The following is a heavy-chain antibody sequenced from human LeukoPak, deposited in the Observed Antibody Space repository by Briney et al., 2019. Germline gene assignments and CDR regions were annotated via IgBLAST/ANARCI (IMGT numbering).Heavy chain of an antibody. V-gene: IGHV4-38-2*01. Sequence: SETLSLTCAVSGYSISSGYYWGWIRQPPGKGLGWIGSIYHSGSTYYNPSLKSRVTISVDTSKNQFSLKQSSVTAADTAVYYCARVGQWSPFDYRGQGTLVTVSS. CDR3: ARVGQWSPFDY. D-gene: IGHD6-19*01. CDR2: IYHSGST. CDR1: GYSISSGYY. J-gene: IGHJ4*02.